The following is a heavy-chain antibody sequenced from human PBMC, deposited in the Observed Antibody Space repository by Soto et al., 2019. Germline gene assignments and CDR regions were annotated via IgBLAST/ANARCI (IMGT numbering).Heavy chain of an antibody. CDR3: PASTFYYGMDL. CDR1: GYTFTNYW. CDR2: IYPGDSDT. Sequence: GESLKISCKGSGYTFTNYWIGWVRQMPGKGPEWMGIIYPGDSDTKYNPSFQGQVTISADKSITTTYLQWSSLKASDTAIYYCPASTFYYGMDLWGQGTTATVSS. J-gene: IGHJ6*02. V-gene: IGHV5-51*01.